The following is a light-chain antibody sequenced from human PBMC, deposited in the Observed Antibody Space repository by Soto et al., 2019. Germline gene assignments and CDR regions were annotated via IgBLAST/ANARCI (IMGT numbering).Light chain of an antibody. CDR3: QQYNKWPYT. Sequence: EIVMTQSPATLSVSPGGSATLSCRASQHVSSNLAWYRQQPGQAPTLLIYRASTRATGIPATLSGSGSGTELTLTISSLQSEDFAVYYCQQYNKWPYTFGQGTKLEI. J-gene: IGKJ2*01. CDR2: RAS. CDR1: QHVSSN. V-gene: IGKV3-15*01.